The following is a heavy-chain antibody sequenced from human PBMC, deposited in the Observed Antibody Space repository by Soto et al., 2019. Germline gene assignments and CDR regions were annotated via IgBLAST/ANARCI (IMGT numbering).Heavy chain of an antibody. CDR1: GFTFSSYW. CDR2: TEPDGRQT. J-gene: IGHJ5*02. CDR3: ARDREYKCFDL. Sequence: GGSLRLSCAASGFTFSSYWMSWVRQAPGKGLEWVADTEPDGRQTYYVDSVKGRFTISRDNAKSSLYLQLDSLRVEDTAVYYCARDREYKCFDLWGPGTLVTVSS. V-gene: IGHV3-7*01.